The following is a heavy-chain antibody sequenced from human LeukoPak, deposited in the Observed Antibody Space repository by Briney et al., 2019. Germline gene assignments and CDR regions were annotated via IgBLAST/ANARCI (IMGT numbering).Heavy chain of an antibody. CDR2: ISYSGST. Sequence: PSETLSLTCTVSGGSISGYYWSWIRQPPGKGLEWIGFISYSGSTNYNPSLKSRVTISVDKSKNQFPLKLSSVTAADTAVYYCARVGGGYTYGCDYWGQGTLVTVSS. CDR1: GGSISGYY. D-gene: IGHD5-18*01. CDR3: ARVGGGYTYGCDY. V-gene: IGHV4-59*12. J-gene: IGHJ4*02.